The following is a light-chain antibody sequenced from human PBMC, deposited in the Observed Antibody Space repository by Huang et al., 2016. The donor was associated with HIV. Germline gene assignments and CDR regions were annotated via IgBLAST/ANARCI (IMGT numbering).Light chain of an antibody. V-gene: IGKV1-27*01. Sequence: DIQMTQSPSSLSASPGVRVTLSCRANQDIGNFLAWYQQKPGGVPRLLIYGASTLQSGVPARFSGRGSGTDFTLTITSFQPDDVATYYCQRYDSAPRAFGQGTKVEI. J-gene: IGKJ1*01. CDR2: GAS. CDR1: QDIGNF. CDR3: QRYDSAPRA.